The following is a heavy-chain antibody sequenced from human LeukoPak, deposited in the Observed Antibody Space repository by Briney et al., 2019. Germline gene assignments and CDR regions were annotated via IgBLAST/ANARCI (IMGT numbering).Heavy chain of an antibody. V-gene: IGHV3-30*02. CDR2: IRYDGSNK. D-gene: IGHD6-13*01. CDR3: AREGELGAAQYYFDY. Sequence: GGSLRLSCAASGFTFSSYGMHWVRQAPGKGLEWVAFIRYDGSNKYYADSVKGRFTISRDNSKNTLYLQMNSLRAEDTAVYYCAREGELGAAQYYFDYWGQGTLVTVSS. CDR1: GFTFSSYG. J-gene: IGHJ4*02.